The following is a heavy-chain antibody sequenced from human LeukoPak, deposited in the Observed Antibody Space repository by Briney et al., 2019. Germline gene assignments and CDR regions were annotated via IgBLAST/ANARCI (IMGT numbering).Heavy chain of an antibody. Sequence: GSLRLSCTASGLTVSSNYMTWVRQPPGKGLEWIGTIYSSGNTYYNPSLKSRVTISVDTSKNQFSLKLTSVTAADTAVYYCARHVSRIAMAFDHWGQGTLVTVSS. CDR1: GLTVSSNY. D-gene: IGHD3-10*01. CDR2: IYSSGNT. CDR3: ARHVSRIAMAFDH. V-gene: IGHV4-39*01. J-gene: IGHJ4*02.